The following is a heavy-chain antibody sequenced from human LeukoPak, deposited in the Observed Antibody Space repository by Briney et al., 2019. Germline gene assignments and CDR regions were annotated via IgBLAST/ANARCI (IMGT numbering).Heavy chain of an antibody. Sequence: ASVKVSCKASGGTFSSYAISWVRQAPGQGLEWMGRIIPILGTANYAQKFQGRVTITADKSTSTAYMELSSLRSEDTAVYYCARARPNYYDSSVSAFDIWGQGTMVTVSS. J-gene: IGHJ3*02. CDR1: GGTFSSYA. D-gene: IGHD3-22*01. CDR2: IIPILGTA. V-gene: IGHV1-69*04. CDR3: ARARPNYYDSSVSAFDI.